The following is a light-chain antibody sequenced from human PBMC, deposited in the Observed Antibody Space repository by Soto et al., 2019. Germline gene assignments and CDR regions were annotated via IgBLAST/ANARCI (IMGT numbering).Light chain of an antibody. CDR3: QQYNNWGLS. CDR2: GSS. J-gene: IGKJ4*01. Sequence: ERVITQSPATLYVSPGEGVTLSCRASENVGTNLAWYQQKPGQAPRLLIYGSSTRATGIPATFSGSGSGTEFTLTISSLQSADSAIYYCQQYNNWGLSFGGGTKV. V-gene: IGKV3D-15*01. CDR1: ENVGTN.